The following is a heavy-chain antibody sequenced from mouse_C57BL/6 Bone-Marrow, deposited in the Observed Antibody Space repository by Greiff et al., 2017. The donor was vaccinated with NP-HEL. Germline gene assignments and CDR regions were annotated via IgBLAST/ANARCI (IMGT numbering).Heavy chain of an antibody. J-gene: IGHJ1*03. CDR1: GYTFTSYG. CDR2: IYPRSGNT. D-gene: IGHD2-4*01. CDR3: APYDYDGAFDV. Sequence: QVHVKQSGAELARPGASVKLSCKASGYTFTSYGISWVKQRTGQGLEWIGEIYPRSGNTYYNEKFKGKATLTADKSSSTAYMELRSLTSEDSAVYFCAPYDYDGAFDVWGTGTTVTVSS. V-gene: IGHV1-81*01.